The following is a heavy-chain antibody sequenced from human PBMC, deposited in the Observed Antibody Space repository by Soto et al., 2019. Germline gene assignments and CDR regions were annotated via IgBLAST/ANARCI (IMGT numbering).Heavy chain of an antibody. CDR1: GGSISPFY. D-gene: IGHD2-15*01. CDR2: LYYSGST. V-gene: IGHV4-59*01. J-gene: IGHJ4*02. CDR3: ARGGRVAARSFDY. Sequence: TLSLTCTVSGGSISPFYWSWVRQPPGKGLEWIGYLYYSGSTNYNPSLKSRVTISVDASKNQVSLGLTSVTAADTAVYYCARGGRVAARSFDYLYQGTVVAVSS.